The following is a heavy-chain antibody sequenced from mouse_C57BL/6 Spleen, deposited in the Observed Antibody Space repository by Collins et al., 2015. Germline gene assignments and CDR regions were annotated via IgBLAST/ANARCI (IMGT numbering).Heavy chain of an antibody. CDR1: GYTFTSYY. CDR3: TRFYGNLWYFDV. J-gene: IGHJ1*01. V-gene: IGHV1S81*02. CDR2: INPSNGGT. D-gene: IGHD2-1*01. Sequence: QVQLQQPGAELVKPGASVKLSCKASGYTFTSYYMYWVKQRPGQGLEWIGGINPSNGGTNFNEKFKSKATLTVDKSSSTAYMQLSSLTSEDSAVYYCTRFYGNLWYFDVWGAGTTVTVSS.